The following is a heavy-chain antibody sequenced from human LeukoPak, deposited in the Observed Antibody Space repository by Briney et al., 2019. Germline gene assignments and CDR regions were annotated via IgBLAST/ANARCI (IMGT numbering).Heavy chain of an antibody. J-gene: IGHJ4*02. CDR2: INHSGST. CDR1: GGSFSGYY. Sequence: SETLSLTCAVYGGSFSGYYWSWIRQPPGKGLEWIGEINHSGSTNYNPSLKSRVTISVHTSKNQFSLKLSSVTAADTAVYYCTRGGWGLDYWGQGTLVTVSS. CDR3: TRGGWGLDY. D-gene: IGHD3-16*01. V-gene: IGHV4-34*01.